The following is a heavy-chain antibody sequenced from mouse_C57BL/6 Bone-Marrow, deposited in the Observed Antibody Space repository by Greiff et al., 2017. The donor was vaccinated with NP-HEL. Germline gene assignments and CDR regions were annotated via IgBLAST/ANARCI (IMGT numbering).Heavy chain of an antibody. J-gene: IGHJ1*03. CDR3: ASPYYSSWYFDV. CDR2: IYPGDGDT. D-gene: IGHD2-12*01. CDR1: GYAFSSSW. V-gene: IGHV1-82*01. Sequence: VMLVESGPELVKPGASVKISCKASGYAFSSSWMNWVKQRPGKGLEWIGRIYPGDGDTNYNGKFKGKATLTADKSSSTAYMQLSSLTSEDSAVYFCASPYYSSWYFDVWGTGTTVTVSS.